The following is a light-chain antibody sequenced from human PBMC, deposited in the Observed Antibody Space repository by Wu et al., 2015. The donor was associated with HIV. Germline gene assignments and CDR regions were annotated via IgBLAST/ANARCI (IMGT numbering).Light chain of an antibody. Sequence: EIVLTQSPGTLSLPPGTRATLSCRASQSISRSYLAWYQQKLGQAPRLLIYGGSSRATGIPDRFSGRGSGTDFTLTISRLEPEDFAVYYCQLYGTSPQVTFGGGPRSRSN. CDR1: QSISRSY. J-gene: IGKJ4*01. CDR2: GGS. CDR3: QLYGTSPQVT. V-gene: IGKV3-20*01.